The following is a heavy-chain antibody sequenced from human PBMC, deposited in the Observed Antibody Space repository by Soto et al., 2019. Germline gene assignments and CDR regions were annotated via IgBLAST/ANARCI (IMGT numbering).Heavy chain of an antibody. CDR1: GYTFTGYY. CDR3: AREVIVVVPAARGGYGMDV. CDR2: INPNSGGT. D-gene: IGHD2-2*01. J-gene: IGHJ6*02. V-gene: IGHV1-2*02. Sequence: ASVKVSCKASGYTFTGYYMHWVRQAPGQGLEWMGWINPNSGGTNYAQKFQGRVTMTRDTSISTAYMELSRLRSDDTAVYYCAREVIVVVPAARGGYGMDVWGQGTTVTV.